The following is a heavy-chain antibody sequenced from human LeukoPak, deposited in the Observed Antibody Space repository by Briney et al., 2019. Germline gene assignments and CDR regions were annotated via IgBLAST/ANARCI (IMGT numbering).Heavy chain of an antibody. Sequence: SETLSLTCAVYGGSFSGYYWSWIRQPPGKGLEWIGGINHSGSTNYNPSLKSRVTISVDTSKNQFSLKLSSVTAADTAVYYRARDWGGNSYGYFDYWGQGTLVTVSS. CDR3: ARDWGGNSYGYFDY. D-gene: IGHD5-18*01. CDR1: GGSFSGYY. J-gene: IGHJ4*02. CDR2: INHSGST. V-gene: IGHV4-34*01.